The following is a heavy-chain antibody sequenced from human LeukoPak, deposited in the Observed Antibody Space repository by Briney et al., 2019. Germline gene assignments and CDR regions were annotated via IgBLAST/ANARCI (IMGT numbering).Heavy chain of an antibody. D-gene: IGHD6-19*01. V-gene: IGHV4-59*01. Sequence: SETLSLTCTVSGGSISSYYWSWIRQPPEKGLEWIGYIYYSGSTNYNPSLKSRVTISVDTSKNQFSLKLSSVTAADTAVYYCARTGSSGWYGRGYFDYWGQGTLVTVSS. CDR3: ARTGSSGWYGRGYFDY. CDR2: IYYSGST. J-gene: IGHJ4*02. CDR1: GGSISSYY.